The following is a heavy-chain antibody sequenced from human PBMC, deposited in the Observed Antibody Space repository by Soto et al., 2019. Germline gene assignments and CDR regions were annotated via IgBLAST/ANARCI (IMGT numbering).Heavy chain of an antibody. CDR2: IYYSGST. CDR1: GDSISSSSYY. D-gene: IGHD3-10*01. V-gene: IGHV4-39*01. J-gene: IGHJ4*02. CDR3: ATLWFGEGNY. Sequence: QLQLQESGPGLVKPSETLSLTCTVSGDSISSSSYYWGWIRQPPGKGLEWIGSIYYSGSTYYNPSLNSRVTISVDTSKNQFSLKLSSVTAADTAVYYCATLWFGEGNYWGQGTLVTVSS.